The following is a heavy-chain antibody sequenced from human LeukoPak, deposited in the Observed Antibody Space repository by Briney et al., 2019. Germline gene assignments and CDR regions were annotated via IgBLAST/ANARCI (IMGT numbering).Heavy chain of an antibody. Sequence: SETLSLTCTVSGGSISSYYWSWIRQPPGKGLEWVGYIYYSGSTNYNPSLKSRVTISVDTPKNQFSLKLRSVTAADTAVYYCARDRYYYDSSGYSLFDYWGQGTLVTVSS. CDR1: GGSISSYY. V-gene: IGHV4-59*01. J-gene: IGHJ4*02. CDR2: IYYSGST. D-gene: IGHD3-22*01. CDR3: ARDRYYYDSSGYSLFDY.